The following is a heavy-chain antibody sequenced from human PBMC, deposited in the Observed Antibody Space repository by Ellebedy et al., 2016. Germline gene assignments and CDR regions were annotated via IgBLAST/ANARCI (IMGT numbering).Heavy chain of an antibody. Sequence: GGSPRLSXAASGFTFKNYSMSWVRQAPGEGLEWVATFSGSGPKTDYADPVQGRFTISRDNSKSTLYLQMNSLRAEDTAVYYCAKHETDGDYYFDLWGRGTLVTVSS. V-gene: IGHV3-23*01. CDR2: FSGSGPKT. D-gene: IGHD2-21*01. CDR3: AKHETDGDYYFDL. CDR1: GFTFKNYS. J-gene: IGHJ2*01.